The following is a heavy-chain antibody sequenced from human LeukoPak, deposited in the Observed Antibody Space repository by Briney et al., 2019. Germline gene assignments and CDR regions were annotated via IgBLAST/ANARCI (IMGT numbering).Heavy chain of an antibody. CDR3: ARGRGYFNYYYMDV. CDR1: GHSITNDNY. D-gene: IGHD3-9*01. Sequence: SETMSLTCSVSGHSITNDNYWGWIRQPPGKRLAWIGYIYYSGSTNYNPSLKSRVTISVDTSKNQFSLKLSSVTAADTAVYYCARGRGYFNYYYMDVWGKGTTVTVSS. CDR2: IYYSGST. J-gene: IGHJ6*03. V-gene: IGHV4-61*01.